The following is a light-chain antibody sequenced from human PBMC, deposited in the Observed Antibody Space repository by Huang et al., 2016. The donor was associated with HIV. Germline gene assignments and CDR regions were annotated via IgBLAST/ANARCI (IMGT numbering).Light chain of an antibody. CDR1: QSVSFD. CDR2: GES. J-gene: IGKJ1*01. CDR3: QQNNNRPWT. V-gene: IGKV3-15*01. Sequence: IVMTQSQATLSVSPGERATLSCRATQSVSFDLAWYQQRAGHAPRLLIDGESTRATGHRARFSCSGSGTEFTLTSSSRQSEDYAVYCCQQNNNRPWTFGQGTKVEIE.